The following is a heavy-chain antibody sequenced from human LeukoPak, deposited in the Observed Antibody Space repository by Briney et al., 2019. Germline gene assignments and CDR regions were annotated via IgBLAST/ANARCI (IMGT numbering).Heavy chain of an antibody. CDR1: GXTFSSYA. CDR3: ARVIAAAGNTLYYYYGMDV. CDR2: ISYDGSNK. J-gene: IGHJ6*02. Sequence: GGSLRLSCAASGXTFSSYAMHWVRQAPGKGLEWVAVISYDGSNKYYADSVKGRFTISRDNSKNTLYLQMNSLRAEDTAVYYCARVIAAAGNTLYYYYGMDVWGQGTTVTVSS. V-gene: IGHV3-30-3*01. D-gene: IGHD6-13*01.